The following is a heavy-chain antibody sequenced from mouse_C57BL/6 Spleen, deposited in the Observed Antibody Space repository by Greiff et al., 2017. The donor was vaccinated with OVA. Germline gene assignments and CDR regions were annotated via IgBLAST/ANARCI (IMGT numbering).Heavy chain of an antibody. J-gene: IGHJ2*01. D-gene: IGHD2-3*01. CDR3: ARGSDGYSPYYFDY. CDR2: IDPSDSYT. V-gene: IGHV1-59*01. CDR1: GYTFTSYW. Sequence: QVQLQQPGAELVRPGTSVKLSCKASGYTFTSYWMHWVKQRPGQGLEWIGVIDPSDSYTNYNQKFKGKATLTVDTSSSTAYMQHSSLTSEDSAVYYCARGSDGYSPYYFDYWGQGTTLTVSS.